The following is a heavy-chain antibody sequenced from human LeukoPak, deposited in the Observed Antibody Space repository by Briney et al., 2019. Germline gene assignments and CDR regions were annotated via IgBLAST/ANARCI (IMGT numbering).Heavy chain of an antibody. CDR2: ICVTGGRT. Sequence: PGGSLRLSCAASGFTFSNYALIWVRQAPGKGLEWVSAICVTGGRTFYADSVRGRLTISRDNSKNTPYLQMSSLRAEDTAVNYYARAASGSYRLDYWGQGTLVTVSS. CDR1: GFTFSNYA. D-gene: IGHD1-26*01. CDR3: ARAASGSYRLDY. V-gene: IGHV3-23*01. J-gene: IGHJ4*02.